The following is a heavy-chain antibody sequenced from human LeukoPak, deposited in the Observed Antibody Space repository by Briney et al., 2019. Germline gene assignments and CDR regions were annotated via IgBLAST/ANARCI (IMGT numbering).Heavy chain of an antibody. CDR2: IYTSGST. CDR3: ARDALWFGEFDAFDI. CDR1: GGSISSYY. D-gene: IGHD3-10*01. Sequence: SETLSLTCTVSGGSISSYYWSWIRQPAGKGLEWIGRIYTSGSTSYNPSLKSRVTISVDTSKNQFSLKLSPVTAADTAVYYCARDALWFGEFDAFDIWGQGTMVTVSS. J-gene: IGHJ3*02. V-gene: IGHV4-4*07.